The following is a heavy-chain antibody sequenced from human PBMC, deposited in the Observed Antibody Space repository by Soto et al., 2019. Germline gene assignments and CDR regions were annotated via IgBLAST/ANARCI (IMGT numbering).Heavy chain of an antibody. CDR2: INPSGGST. Sequence: APLNGARKASGYIKTKYHIRCLRQAPGQGLEWMAIINPSGGSTNYAQKFQGRVTLARDTFTNTVYMELSSLRSEDTAIYYCARDLTSGDYWGQGTLVTVSS. D-gene: IGHD7-27*01. V-gene: IGHV1-46*01. CDR3: ARDLTSGDY. CDR1: GYIKTKYH. J-gene: IGHJ4*02.